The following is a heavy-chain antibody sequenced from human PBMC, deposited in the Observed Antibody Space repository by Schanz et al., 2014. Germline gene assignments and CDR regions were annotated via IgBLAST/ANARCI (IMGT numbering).Heavy chain of an antibody. J-gene: IGHJ4*02. V-gene: IGHV4-4*07. D-gene: IGHD1-26*01. CDR2: IYTSGST. CDR3: ARYTGAYFDY. CDR1: GGSISTYY. Sequence: QVQLQESGPGLVKPSETLSLTCTVSGGSISTYYWSWIRQPAGKGLEWIGRIYTSGSTNYNPSLKSRVPMSVATSKTQSSLRLSSVTAADTAVYYCARYTGAYFDYWGQGTLVTVSS.